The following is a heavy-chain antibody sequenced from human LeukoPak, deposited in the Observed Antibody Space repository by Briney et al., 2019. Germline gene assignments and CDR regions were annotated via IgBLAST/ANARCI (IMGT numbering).Heavy chain of an antibody. V-gene: IGHV3-53*01. D-gene: IGHD7-27*01. CDR2: IYSGGTT. CDR3: ARASWGYDFDC. CDR1: GFNITNYY. J-gene: IGHJ4*02. Sequence: GGSLRLSCAASGFNITNYYMSWVRQAPGKGLEWVSVIYSGGTTYYADSVKGRFTISRDNSSSTVSLQMNSLRVDDTAVYYCARASWGYDFDCWGQGTLVTVSS.